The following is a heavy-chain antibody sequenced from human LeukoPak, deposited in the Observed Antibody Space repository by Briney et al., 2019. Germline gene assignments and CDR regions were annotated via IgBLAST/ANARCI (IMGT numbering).Heavy chain of an antibody. Sequence: SVRVSCKASGGTFSSYAISWVRQAPGQGLEWMGGIIPIFGTANYAQKFQGRVTITADESTSTAYMELSSLRSEDTAVYHCAGSDIVVVPATFNWFDPWGQGTLVTVSS. D-gene: IGHD2-2*01. CDR2: IIPIFGTA. J-gene: IGHJ5*02. CDR3: AGSDIVVVPATFNWFDP. V-gene: IGHV1-69*13. CDR1: GGTFSSYA.